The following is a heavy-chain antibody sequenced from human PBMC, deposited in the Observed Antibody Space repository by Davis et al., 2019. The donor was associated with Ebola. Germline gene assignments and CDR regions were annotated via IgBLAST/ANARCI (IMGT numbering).Heavy chain of an antibody. CDR1: GFTFSSYG. Sequence: GESLKISCAASGFTFSSYGMHWVRQAPGKGLEWVAVISYDRSNKYYADSVKGRFTISRDNSKNTLYLQMNSLRAEDTAVYYCANSWGQLWSVTHVYWGQGTLVTVSS. V-gene: IGHV3-30*18. J-gene: IGHJ4*02. D-gene: IGHD5-18*01. CDR3: ANSWGQLWSVTHVY. CDR2: ISYDRSNK.